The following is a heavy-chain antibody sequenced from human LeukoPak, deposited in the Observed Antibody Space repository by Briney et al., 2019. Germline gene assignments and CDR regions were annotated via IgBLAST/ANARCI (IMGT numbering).Heavy chain of an antibody. J-gene: IGHJ4*02. V-gene: IGHV2-5*02. CDR1: GSSLSTSGVG. CDR3: AHSREELAYFDY. CDR2: IYWDDDK. D-gene: IGHD1-26*01. Sequence: SGPTLVKPTQTLTLSCTFSGSSLSTSGVGVGWIRQPPGKALESLALIYWDDDKRYSPSLESRVTITNDTSKNQVVLTMTNMDPVDTATYYCAHSREELAYFDYWGQGTLVTVSS.